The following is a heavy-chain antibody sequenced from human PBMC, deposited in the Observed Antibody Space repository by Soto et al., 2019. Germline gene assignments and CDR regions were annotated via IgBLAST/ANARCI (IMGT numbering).Heavy chain of an antibody. CDR2: IYYSGST. Sequence: PSETLSLTCTVSGGSISSYYWSWIRQPPGKGLEWIGYIYYSGSTNYNPSLKSRVTISVDTSKNQFSLKLSSVTAADTAVYYCARNLEEWEQQRGAFDIWGQGTMVTVSS. J-gene: IGHJ3*02. V-gene: IGHV4-59*01. D-gene: IGHD1-26*01. CDR3: ARNLEEWEQQRGAFDI. CDR1: GGSISSYY.